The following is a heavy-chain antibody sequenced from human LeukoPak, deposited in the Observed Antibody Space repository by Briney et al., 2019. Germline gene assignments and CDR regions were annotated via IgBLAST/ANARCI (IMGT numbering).Heavy chain of an antibody. CDR3: ARDRPGHGYSSGGYYFDY. D-gene: IGHD6-19*01. V-gene: IGHV4-4*07. CDR1: GGSISSYY. J-gene: IGHJ4*02. CDR2: IYTSGST. Sequence: PSETLSLTCTVSGGSISSYYWSWIRQPAGKGLEWIGRIYTSGSTNYNPSLKSRVTMSVDTSKNQFSLKLSSVTAADTAVYYCARDRPGHGYSSGGYYFDYWGQGTLVTVSS.